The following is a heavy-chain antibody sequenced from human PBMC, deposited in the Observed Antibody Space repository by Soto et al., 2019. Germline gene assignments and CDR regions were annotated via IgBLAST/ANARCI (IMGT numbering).Heavy chain of an antibody. V-gene: IGHV3-30*18. J-gene: IGHJ4*02. Sequence: GGSLRLSCAASGFTFSTHGMHWVRQAPGKGLEWVAVISYDGSDKYYADSVKGRFTVSRDNSQNTLYLQMNSLRAEDTAVYYCAKPTVTTFPDYWGQGTLVTVSS. D-gene: IGHD4-17*01. CDR1: GFTFSTHG. CDR2: ISYDGSDK. CDR3: AKPTVTTFPDY.